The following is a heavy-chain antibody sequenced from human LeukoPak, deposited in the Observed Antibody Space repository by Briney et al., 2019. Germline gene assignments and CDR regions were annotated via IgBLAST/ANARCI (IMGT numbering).Heavy chain of an antibody. J-gene: IGHJ3*02. CDR1: GFTFSSYG. V-gene: IGHV3-30*03. Sequence: GGSLRLSCAASGFTFSSYGMHWVRQAPGKGLEWVAVISYDGSNKYYADSVKGRFTISRDNSKSTLYLQMNSLRAEDTAVYYCARDYVWGSYPGADAFDIWGQGTMVTVSS. D-gene: IGHD3-16*02. CDR2: ISYDGSNK. CDR3: ARDYVWGSYPGADAFDI.